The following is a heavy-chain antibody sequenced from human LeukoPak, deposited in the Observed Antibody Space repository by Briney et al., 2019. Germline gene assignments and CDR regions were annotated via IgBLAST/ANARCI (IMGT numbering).Heavy chain of an antibody. Sequence: PGGSLRLSCAASGFTFSSYGMHWVRQAPGKGLEWVAFIRFDGSNKYYADSVKGRFTISRDNSKNTLYLQMNSLRAEDTAVYYCAKVFYFVGVVSKSDAFDIWGQGTMVTVSS. J-gene: IGHJ3*02. CDR3: AKVFYFVGVVSKSDAFDI. V-gene: IGHV3-30*02. CDR2: IRFDGSNK. D-gene: IGHD3-3*01. CDR1: GFTFSSYG.